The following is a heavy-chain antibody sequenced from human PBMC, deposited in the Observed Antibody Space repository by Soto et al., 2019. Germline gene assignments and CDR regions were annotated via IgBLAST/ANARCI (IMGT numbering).Heavy chain of an antibody. D-gene: IGHD6-19*01. V-gene: IGHV4-39*01. Sequence: QLQLQESGPGLVKPSETLSLTCTVSGGSISSSSYYWGWIRQPPGKGLEWIGSIYYSGSTYYNPSLKSRVTISVDTSKNQFSLKLSSVTAADTAVYYCARLGYSSGWIDYWGQGTLVTVSS. J-gene: IGHJ4*02. CDR1: GGSISSSSYY. CDR3: ARLGYSSGWIDY. CDR2: IYYSGST.